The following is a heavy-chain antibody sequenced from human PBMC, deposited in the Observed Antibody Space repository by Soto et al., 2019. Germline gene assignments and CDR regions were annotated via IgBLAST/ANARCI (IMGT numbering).Heavy chain of an antibody. J-gene: IGHJ4*02. CDR3: ARGGIVVVTATPQGFDY. D-gene: IGHD2-21*02. Sequence: ASVKVSCKASGGTFSSYAISWVRQAPGQGLEWMGWISAYNGNTNYAQKLQGRVTMTTDTSTSTAYMELRSLRSDDTAVYYCARGGIVVVTATPQGFDYWGQGTLVTVSS. CDR2: ISAYNGNT. V-gene: IGHV1-18*01. CDR1: GGTFSSYA.